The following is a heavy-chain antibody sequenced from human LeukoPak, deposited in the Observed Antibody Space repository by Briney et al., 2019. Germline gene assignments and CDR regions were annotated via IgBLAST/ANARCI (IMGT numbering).Heavy chain of an antibody. Sequence: PGGSLRLSCVASGFSFSDYYMSWLRQAPGKGLEWVSYIGSTIYYADSVKGRFTISRDNAKNSLYLQMNSLRAEDTAVYYCARDRGIVGTTGYYYMDVWGKGTTVTVSS. J-gene: IGHJ6*03. D-gene: IGHD1-26*01. V-gene: IGHV3-11*04. CDR3: ARDRGIVGTTGYYYMDV. CDR2: IGSTI. CDR1: GFSFSDYY.